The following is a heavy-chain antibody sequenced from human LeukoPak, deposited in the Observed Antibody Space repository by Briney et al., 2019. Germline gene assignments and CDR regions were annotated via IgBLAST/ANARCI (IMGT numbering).Heavy chain of an antibody. CDR3: ATGSSSSSIFY. V-gene: IGHV1-69*04. CDR1: GGTFSSYA. J-gene: IGHJ4*02. Sequence: GASVKVSCKASGGTFSSYAISWVRQAPGQGLEWMGRIIPILGIANYAQKFQGRVTITADKSTSTAYMELSSLRSEDTAVYYCATGSSSSSIFYWGQGTLVTVFS. D-gene: IGHD6-6*01. CDR2: IIPILGIA.